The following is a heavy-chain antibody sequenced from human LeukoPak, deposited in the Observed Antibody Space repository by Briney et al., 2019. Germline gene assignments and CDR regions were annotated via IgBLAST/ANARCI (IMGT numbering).Heavy chain of an antibody. D-gene: IGHD2-15*01. J-gene: IGHJ3*02. CDR3: ARGYSRAAFDI. CDR1: GFTFSSYG. Sequence: GGSLRLSCAASGFTFSSYGMHWVRQAPGKGLEWVAFIRYDGSNKYYADSVEGRFTISRDNSKNTLYLQMNSLRAEDTALYYCARGYSRAAFDIWGQGTVVAVSS. V-gene: IGHV3-30*02. CDR2: IRYDGSNK.